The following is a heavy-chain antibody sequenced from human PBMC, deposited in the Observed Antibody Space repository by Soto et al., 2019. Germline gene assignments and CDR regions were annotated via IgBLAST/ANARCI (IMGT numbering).Heavy chain of an antibody. CDR3: ARAETYYDPLTGYWYYYYAMAV. D-gene: IGHD3-9*01. Sequence: ASVKVSCKASGYTFTSYAMHWGRQAPGQRLEWMGWINAGNGNTKYSQNLQGRVTITSDTSASTAYMELTNLRSEDTAVYYCARAETYYDPLTGYWYYYYAMAVWGQGTTVTVSS. J-gene: IGHJ6*02. CDR1: GYTFTSYA. CDR2: INAGNGNT. V-gene: IGHV1-3*01.